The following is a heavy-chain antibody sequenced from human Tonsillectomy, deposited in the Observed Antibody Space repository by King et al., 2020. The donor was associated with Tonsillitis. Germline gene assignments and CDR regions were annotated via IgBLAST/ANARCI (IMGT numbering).Heavy chain of an antibody. CDR3: ARAMGIVLMVYAVDAFDI. J-gene: IGHJ3*02. CDR1: GFTFSDYY. CDR2: ISSSGSTI. Sequence: VQLVESGGGLVKPGGSLRLSCAASGFTFSDYYMSWIRQAPGKGLEWVSYISSSGSTIYYADSVKGRFTISRDNATNSLYLQMNSLRAEDTAVYYCARAMGIVLMVYAVDAFDIWGQGTMVTVSS. V-gene: IGHV3-11*01. D-gene: IGHD2-8*01.